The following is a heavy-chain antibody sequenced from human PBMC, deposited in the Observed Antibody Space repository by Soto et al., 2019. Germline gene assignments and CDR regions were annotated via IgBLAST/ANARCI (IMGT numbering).Heavy chain of an antibody. J-gene: IGHJ4*02. CDR1: GGSISSSSYY. Sequence: NPSETLSLTCTVSGGSISSSSYYWGWIRQPPGKGMEWIGSIYYSGSTYYNPSLKSRVTISVDRSKNQFSLKLSSVTAADTAVYYCARGTVLLWFGDREDYFDYWGQGTLVTVSS. D-gene: IGHD3-10*01. CDR2: IYYSGST. CDR3: ARGTVLLWFGDREDYFDY. V-gene: IGHV4-39*07.